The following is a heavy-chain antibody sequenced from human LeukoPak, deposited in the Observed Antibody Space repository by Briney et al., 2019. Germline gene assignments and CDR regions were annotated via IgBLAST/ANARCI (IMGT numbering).Heavy chain of an antibody. Sequence: GSLRLSCAASGFPFTIFAMSWVRQAPGKGLEWVSGLDGSGGSTNYADSVKGRFTISRDNSKNTLFLQMNSLRAEDTAVYHCARYPWGVGGTHWGQGTLVTVSS. V-gene: IGHV3-23*01. J-gene: IGHJ4*02. CDR2: LDGSGGST. CDR3: ARYPWGVGGTH. D-gene: IGHD1-26*01. CDR1: GFPFTIFA.